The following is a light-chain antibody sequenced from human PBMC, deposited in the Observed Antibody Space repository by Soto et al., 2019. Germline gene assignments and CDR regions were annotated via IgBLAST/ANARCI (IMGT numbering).Light chain of an antibody. V-gene: IGLV2-11*01. CDR1: SGDVGGYNY. J-gene: IGLJ1*01. Sequence: QSALTQPRSVSGSPGQSVTISCTGSSGDVGGYNYVSWSLQHPGKAPKAMIYYVSKRPSGVPDPFSGSKSGNTASLTISALQSDDEADYYFGAFAGNSMDVFGTATKVTVL. CDR2: YVS. CDR3: GAFAGNSMDV.